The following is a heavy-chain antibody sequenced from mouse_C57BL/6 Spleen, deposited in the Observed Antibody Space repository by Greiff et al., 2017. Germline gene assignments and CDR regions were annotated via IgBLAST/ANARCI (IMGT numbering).Heavy chain of an antibody. Sequence: VQLQQPGTELVKPGASVKLSCKASGYTFTSYWMHWVKQRPGQGLEWIGNINPSNGGTNYNEKFKSKATLTVDKSSSTAYMQLSSLTAEDSAVYYCARSTMVTGHYYYAMDYWGQGTSVTVSS. D-gene: IGHD2-2*01. CDR1: GYTFTSYW. V-gene: IGHV1-53*01. CDR3: ARSTMVTGHYYYAMDY. J-gene: IGHJ4*01. CDR2: INPSNGGT.